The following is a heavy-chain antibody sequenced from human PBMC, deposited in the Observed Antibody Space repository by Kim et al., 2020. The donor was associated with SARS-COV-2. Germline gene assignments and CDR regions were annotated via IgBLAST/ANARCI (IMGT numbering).Heavy chain of an antibody. V-gene: IGHV3-30*04. Sequence: GGSLRLSCAASGFTFSSYAMHWVRQAPGKGLEWVAVISYDGSNKYYADSVKGRFTISRDNSKNTLYLQMNSLRAEDTAVYYCASGRGYSGYDPDYWGQGT. D-gene: IGHD5-12*01. CDR1: GFTFSSYA. CDR3: ASGRGYSGYDPDY. CDR2: ISYDGSNK. J-gene: IGHJ4*02.